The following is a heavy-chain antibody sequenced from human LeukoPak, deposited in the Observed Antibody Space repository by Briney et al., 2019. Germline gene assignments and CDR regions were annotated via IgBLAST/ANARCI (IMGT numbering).Heavy chain of an antibody. Sequence: ASVKVSCKASGYTFTSYGISWVRQAPGQGLEWMGRISAYSGNTNYAQKLQGRVIMTTDTSTSTAYMELTSLRPDDTAVYYCARDSMTTVTIDKFDYWGQGTPVTVSS. CDR2: ISAYSGNT. CDR3: ARDSMTTVTIDKFDY. V-gene: IGHV1-18*01. J-gene: IGHJ4*02. D-gene: IGHD4-17*01. CDR1: GYTFTSYG.